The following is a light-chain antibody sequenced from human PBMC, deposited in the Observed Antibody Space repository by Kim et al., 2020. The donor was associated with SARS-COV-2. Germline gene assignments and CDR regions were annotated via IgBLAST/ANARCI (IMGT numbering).Light chain of an antibody. Sequence: GQKVTISCSGSSSNIGNNYVSWYQQLPGTAPKLLIYENNKRPSGMPDRFSGSKSGTSATLGITGLQTGDEADYYCGTWDNSLSAWVIGGGTKVTVL. CDR1: SSNIGNNY. J-gene: IGLJ3*02. CDR3: GTWDNSLSAWV. V-gene: IGLV1-51*01. CDR2: ENN.